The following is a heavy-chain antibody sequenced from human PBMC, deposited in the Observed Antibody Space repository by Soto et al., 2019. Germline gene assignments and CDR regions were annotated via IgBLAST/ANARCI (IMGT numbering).Heavy chain of an antibody. D-gene: IGHD6-13*01. J-gene: IGHJ4*02. V-gene: IGHV1-18*01. CDR3: ARGRPGPPLYSSSWYYFDY. CDR2: ISAYNGNT. CDR1: GYTFTSYG. Sequence: ASVKVSCKASGYTFTSYGISWVRQAPGQGLEWMGWISAYNGNTNYAQKLQGRVTMTTDTSTSTAYMELRSLRSDDTAVYYCARGRPGPPLYSSSWYYFDYWGQGTLVTVSS.